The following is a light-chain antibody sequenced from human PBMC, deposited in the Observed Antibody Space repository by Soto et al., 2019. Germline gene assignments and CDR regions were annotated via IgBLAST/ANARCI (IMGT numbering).Light chain of an antibody. CDR2: RAS. CDR3: QQYHNLWT. CDR1: HYIYSN. V-gene: IGKV3-15*01. J-gene: IGKJ1*01. Sequence: EMVMTQSPAILSVSPGERATLSCTASHYIYSNVAWFQQRPGQAPRLLIYRASTRATGTPARFTGSGSGTEFTLTITSLQSEDFALYYCQQYHNLWTFGQGTKVDIK.